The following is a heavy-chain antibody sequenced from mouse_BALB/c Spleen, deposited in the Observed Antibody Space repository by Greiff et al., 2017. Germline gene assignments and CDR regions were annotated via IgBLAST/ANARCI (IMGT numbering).Heavy chain of an antibody. D-gene: IGHD2-4*01. J-gene: IGHJ3*01. V-gene: IGHV1-77*01. CDR3: ARWGYDYDGD. CDR1: GYTFTDYY. Sequence: QVQLKESGAELARPGASVKLSCKASGYTFTDYYINWVKQRTGQGLEWIGEIYPGSGNTYYNEKFKGKATLTADKSSSTAYMQLSSLTSEDSAVYFCARWGYDYDGDWGQGTLVTVSA. CDR2: IYPGSGNT.